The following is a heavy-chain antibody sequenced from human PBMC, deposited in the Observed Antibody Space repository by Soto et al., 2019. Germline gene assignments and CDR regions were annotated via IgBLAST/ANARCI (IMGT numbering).Heavy chain of an antibody. CDR3: ARELDPYYGGNSLSLDY. CDR2: TIPKFGTT. V-gene: IGHV1-69*13. CDR1: GGTFSTYG. Sequence: QVQLVQTGAEVKKPVSSVKVSCKAYGGTFSTYGMKWVGLAPGQGLEWMGGTIPKFGTTNYAQKFQGRVTITADESTNTAYMELNYLRSEDTAVYFCARELDPYYGGNSLSLDYWGQGTLVTVFS. D-gene: IGHD4-17*01. J-gene: IGHJ4*02.